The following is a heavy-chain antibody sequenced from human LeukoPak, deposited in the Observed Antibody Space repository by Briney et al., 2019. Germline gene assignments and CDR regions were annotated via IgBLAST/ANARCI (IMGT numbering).Heavy chain of an antibody. D-gene: IGHD5-18*01. CDR3: ARSDGYNYGLIDY. J-gene: IGHJ4*02. Sequence: GGSLRLPCVASGFTFADYAMHWVRQVPGKSLEWVSLSWDGRDTFYVDSVKGRFTISRDNNKNSLYLQMNSLRSEDTAFYYCARSDGYNYGLIDYWGQGTLVTVSS. CDR2: SWDGRDT. CDR1: GFTFADYA. V-gene: IGHV3-43D*03.